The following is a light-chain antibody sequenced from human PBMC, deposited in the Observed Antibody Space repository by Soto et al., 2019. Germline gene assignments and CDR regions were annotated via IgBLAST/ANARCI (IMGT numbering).Light chain of an antibody. J-gene: IGLJ1*01. Sequence: QSVLTQPASVSGSPGQSITISCTGTSSDVGGYNYVSWYQQHPGKAPKLMIYEVSNRPSGVSNRFSGSKSGNTASLTISGLQAEDEADYYCSSYTSSSTVLYVFGTGTKLTVL. CDR1: SSDVGGYNY. CDR3: SSYTSSSTVLYV. CDR2: EVS. V-gene: IGLV2-14*01.